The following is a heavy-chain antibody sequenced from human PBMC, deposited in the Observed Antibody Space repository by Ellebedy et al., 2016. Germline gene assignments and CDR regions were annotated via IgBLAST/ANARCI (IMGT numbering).Heavy chain of an antibody. Sequence: ASVKVSCKASGYTFTSYYMHWVRQAPGQGLEWMGIINPSGGSTSNAQKIQGRVTMTRDTSTSTVYMELTSLRPEDTAVYYCARGGSGTDWYFDLWGRGTLVTVSS. CDR2: INPSGGST. CDR1: GYTFTSYY. D-gene: IGHD6-13*01. J-gene: IGHJ2*01. CDR3: ARGGSGTDWYFDL. V-gene: IGHV1-46*01.